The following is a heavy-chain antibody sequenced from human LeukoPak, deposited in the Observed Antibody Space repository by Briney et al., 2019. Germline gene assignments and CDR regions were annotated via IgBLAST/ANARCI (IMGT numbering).Heavy chain of an antibody. CDR1: GYTFTSYY. D-gene: IGHD3-22*01. Sequence: ASVKVSCKASGYTFTSYYKHWVRQAPGQGLEWMGIINPSGGSTSYAQKFQGRVTMTRDTSTSTVYMELSSLRSEDTAVYYCARDYYDDAFDIWGQGTMVTVSS. V-gene: IGHV1-46*01. CDR2: INPSGGST. J-gene: IGHJ3*02. CDR3: ARDYYDDAFDI.